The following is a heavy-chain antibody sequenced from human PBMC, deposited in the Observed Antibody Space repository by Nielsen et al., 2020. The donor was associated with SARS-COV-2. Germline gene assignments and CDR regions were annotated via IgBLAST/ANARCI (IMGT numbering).Heavy chain of an antibody. V-gene: IGHV1-2*06. CDR3: ARARATIFGLVMSYGMDV. Sequence: VKVSCKASGYTFTSYDINWARQAPGQGLEWMGRINPYSGGTNYAQKFQGTVTMTRDASISTVYMELTSDDTAVYYCARARATIFGLVMSYGMDVWGQGTTVAVSS. CDR2: INPYSGGT. J-gene: IGHJ6*02. D-gene: IGHD3/OR15-3a*01. CDR1: GYTFTSYD.